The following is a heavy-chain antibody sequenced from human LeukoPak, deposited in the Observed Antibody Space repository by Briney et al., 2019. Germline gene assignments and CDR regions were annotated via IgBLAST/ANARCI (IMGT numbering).Heavy chain of an antibody. J-gene: IGHJ4*02. CDR2: IYYSGST. CDR1: GGSISSGDYY. CDR3: ASVIAVAGTGYFDY. D-gene: IGHD6-19*01. V-gene: IGHV4-31*03. Sequence: SETLSLTCTVSGGSISSGDYYWGWIRQHPGKGLEWIGYIYYSGSTYYHPSLKSRVTISVDTSKNQFSLKLSSVTAADTAVYYCASVIAVAGTGYFDYWGQGTLVTVSS.